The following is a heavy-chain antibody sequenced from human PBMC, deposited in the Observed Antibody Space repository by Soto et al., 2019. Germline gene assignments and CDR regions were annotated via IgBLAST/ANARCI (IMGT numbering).Heavy chain of an antibody. CDR1: GFTFSSYA. D-gene: IGHD5-12*01. V-gene: IGHV3-64*01. CDR2: ISSNGGST. J-gene: IGHJ4*02. CDR3: ARTSGYAVAY. Sequence: EVQLVESGGGLVQPGGSLRLSCAASGFTFSSYAMHWVRQAPGKGLEYVSVISSNGGSTYYANSVKGRFTISRDNSKNPLYLQMGSLRAEDMAVYYCARTSGYAVAYWGQGTVVTVSS.